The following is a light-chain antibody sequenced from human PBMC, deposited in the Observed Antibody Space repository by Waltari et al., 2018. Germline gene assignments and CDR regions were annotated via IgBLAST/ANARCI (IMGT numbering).Light chain of an antibody. CDR3: SSYISSTSVI. CDR1: RSDVGNYNL. V-gene: IGLV2-23*02. J-gene: IGLJ2*01. Sequence: QSALTQPASVSGSPGQSITISCTGTRSDVGNYNLVSWYQQHPGKATKLMIYEVNKRPSGVSILVSVSKSGNTASLTTSGLQSDDEASYDCSSYISSTSVIFGGGTTLTVL. CDR2: EVN.